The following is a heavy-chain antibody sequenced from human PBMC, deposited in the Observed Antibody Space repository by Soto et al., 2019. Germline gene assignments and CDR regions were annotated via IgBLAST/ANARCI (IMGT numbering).Heavy chain of an antibody. CDR1: GYTFSNYA. D-gene: IGHD6-19*01. CDR2: IGTYNGST. CDR3: ARDLSGLDY. Sequence: QVQLVQSGAEVKKPGPSVKVSCKASGYTFSNYAFSWVRQATGQGLAWMGWIGTYNGSTNYSQKFQDRVTMTADTSTSTAYMELRSLRSDDTAVYYCARDLSGLDYWGQGTLVTVSS. V-gene: IGHV1-18*01. J-gene: IGHJ4*02.